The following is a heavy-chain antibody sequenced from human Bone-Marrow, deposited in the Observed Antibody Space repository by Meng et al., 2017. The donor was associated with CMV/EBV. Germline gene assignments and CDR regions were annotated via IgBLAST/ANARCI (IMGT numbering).Heavy chain of an antibody. Sequence: ASVKVFCKASGYTFTSYGISWVRQAPAQGLEWMGWISAYNGNTNYAQKLQGRVTMTTDTSTSTAYMELRSLISDDTAVYYFARAARYYYGMDVWGQGTTVTVSS. J-gene: IGHJ6*02. CDR1: GYTFTSYG. CDR2: ISAYNGNT. V-gene: IGHV1-18*01. CDR3: ARAARYYYGMDV.